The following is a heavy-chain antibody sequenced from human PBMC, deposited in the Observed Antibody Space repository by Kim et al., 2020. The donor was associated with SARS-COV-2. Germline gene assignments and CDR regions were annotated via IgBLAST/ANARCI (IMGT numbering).Heavy chain of an antibody. V-gene: IGHV3-66*01. J-gene: IGHJ6*03. CDR3: ARSYYMDV. CDR2: GGST. Sequence: GGSTYYADSVKGRFTISRDNSKNTLYLQMNSLRAEDTAVYYCARSYYMDVWGKGTTVTVSS.